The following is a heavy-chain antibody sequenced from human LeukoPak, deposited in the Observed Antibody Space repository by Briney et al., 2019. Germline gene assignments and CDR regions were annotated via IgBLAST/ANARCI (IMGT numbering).Heavy chain of an antibody. CDR3: AKGALQFGYYYYGMDV. CDR1: GFTFSSYA. CDR2: ISGSGGST. Sequence: PGGSLRLSCAASGFTFSSYAMSWVRQAPGKGLEWVSAISGSGGSTYYADSVKDRFTISRDNSKNTLYLQMNSLRAEDTAVYYCAKGALQFGYYYYGMDVWGQGTTVTVSS. V-gene: IGHV3-23*01. J-gene: IGHJ6*02. D-gene: IGHD4-11*01.